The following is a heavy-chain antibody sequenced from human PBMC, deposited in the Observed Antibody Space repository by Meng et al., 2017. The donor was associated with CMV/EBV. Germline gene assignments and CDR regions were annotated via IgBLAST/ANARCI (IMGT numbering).Heavy chain of an antibody. Sequence: QLQLKEPGPELVTPSQPLSLTCTVSGGSISSGDYYWSWIRQPPGKGLEWIGYIYYSGSTYYNPSLKSRVTISVDTSKNQFSLKLSSVTAADTAVYYCARVTSRVAGAFDYWGQGTLVTVSS. CDR1: GGSISSGDYY. V-gene: IGHV4-30-4*08. J-gene: IGHJ4*02. CDR2: IYYSGST. CDR3: ARVTSRVAGAFDY. D-gene: IGHD1-14*01.